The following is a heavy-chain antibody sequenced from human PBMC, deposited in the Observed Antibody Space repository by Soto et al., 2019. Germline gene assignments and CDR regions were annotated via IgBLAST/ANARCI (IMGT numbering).Heavy chain of an antibody. CDR3: AKAVRDIVVVPAASIDY. J-gene: IGHJ4*02. V-gene: IGHV3-23*01. D-gene: IGHD2-2*01. CDR1: GFTFSSYA. CDR2: ISGSGGST. Sequence: LRLSCAASGFTFSSYAMSWVRQAPGKGLEWVSAISGSGGSTYYADSVKGRFTISRDNSKNTLYLQMNSLRAEDTAVYYCAKAVRDIVVVPAASIDYWGQGTLVTVSS.